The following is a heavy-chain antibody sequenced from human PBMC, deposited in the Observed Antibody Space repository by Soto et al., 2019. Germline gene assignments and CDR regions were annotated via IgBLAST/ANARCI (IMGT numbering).Heavy chain of an antibody. CDR1: GYTFTGYY. J-gene: IGHJ6*02. D-gene: IGHD6-25*01. CDR3: ARVTPEVAARRWCGMDV. Sequence: ASVKVSCKASGYTFTGYYMHWVRQAPGQGLEWMGWINPNSGGTHYAQKFQGRVTMTRDTSISTAYMELSRLTSDDTAVYYCARVTPEVAARRWCGMDVWGQGTTVTVSS. CDR2: INPNSGGT. V-gene: IGHV1-2*02.